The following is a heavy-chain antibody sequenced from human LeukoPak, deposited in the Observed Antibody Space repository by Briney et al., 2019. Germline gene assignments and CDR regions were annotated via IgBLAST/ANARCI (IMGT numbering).Heavy chain of an antibody. CDR3: ARDLFEYYGSGSYFDY. CDR2: ISYDGSKK. Sequence: PGGSLRLSCAASGFTFSSYGMHWVRQAPGKGPEWVAVISYDGSKKYYGDSVKGRFTISRDNAKNSLYLQMNSLRAEDTAVYYCARDLFEYYGSGSYFDYWGQGTLVTVSS. J-gene: IGHJ4*02. V-gene: IGHV3-30*03. D-gene: IGHD3-10*01. CDR1: GFTFSSYG.